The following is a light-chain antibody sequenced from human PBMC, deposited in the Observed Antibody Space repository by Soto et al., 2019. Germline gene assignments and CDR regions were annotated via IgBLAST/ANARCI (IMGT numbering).Light chain of an antibody. CDR3: AAWDDSLSAVV. Sequence: QLVLTQPPSASGTPGQRVTISCSGSSSSIGSNYVYWYQQLPGSAPKLLIYRNDQRPSGVPDRFSASKSGTAASLGISGLRSEDEADYHCAAWDDSLSAVVFGGGTKLTVL. J-gene: IGLJ2*01. V-gene: IGLV1-47*01. CDR1: SSSIGSNY. CDR2: RND.